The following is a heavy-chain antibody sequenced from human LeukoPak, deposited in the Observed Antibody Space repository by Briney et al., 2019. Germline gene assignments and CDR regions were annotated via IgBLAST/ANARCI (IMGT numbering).Heavy chain of an antibody. V-gene: IGHV4-31*03. J-gene: IGHJ3*02. CDR3: ARGGNAFDI. CDR1: GGSTRSGGYY. Sequence: PSQTLSLTCTLSGGSTRSGGYYWSWIRQHPGKGLEWIGYIYYSGSTYYNPSLKSRVTISVDTSKNQFSLKPSSVAAADTAVYCCARGGNAFDIWGQGTMVTVSS. CDR2: IYYSGST. D-gene: IGHD1-26*01.